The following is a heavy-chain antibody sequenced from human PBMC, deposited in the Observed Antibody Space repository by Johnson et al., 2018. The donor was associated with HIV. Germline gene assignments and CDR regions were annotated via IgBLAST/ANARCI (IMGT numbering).Heavy chain of an antibody. CDR3: AKEKGRGSWYRSSAFDI. Sequence: VQLVESGGGLVQPGGSLRLSCAASGFTFSDHYMDWVRQAPGKGLEWVGRTRNKANSYTTEYAASVKGRFTISRDDSKNSLYLQMNSLKTEDTAVYYCAKEKGRGSWYRSSAFDIWGQGTMVTVSS. D-gene: IGHD6-13*01. V-gene: IGHV3-72*01. J-gene: IGHJ3*02. CDR2: TRNKANSYTT. CDR1: GFTFSDHY.